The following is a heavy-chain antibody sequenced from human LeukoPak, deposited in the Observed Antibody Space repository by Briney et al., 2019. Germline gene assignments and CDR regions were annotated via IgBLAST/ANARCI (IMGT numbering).Heavy chain of an antibody. D-gene: IGHD3-10*01. Sequence: GSLRLSCAASGFTFSTYCMSWVRQAPGKGLEWVANIKQDGSDKYYVDSVKGRFTISRDSAKNTLYLQMNSLRAEDTAVYYCARVDYYGSGSYDPWGQGTLVTVSS. V-gene: IGHV3-7*01. CDR3: ARVDYYGSGSYDP. CDR2: IKQDGSDK. J-gene: IGHJ5*02. CDR1: GFTFSTYC.